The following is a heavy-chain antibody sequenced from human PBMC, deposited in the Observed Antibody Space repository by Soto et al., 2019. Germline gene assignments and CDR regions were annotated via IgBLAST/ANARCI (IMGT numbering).Heavy chain of an antibody. CDR2: IYYSGST. CDR1: GGSISSGGYY. J-gene: IGHJ4*02. Sequence: SETLSLTCTVSGGSISSGGYYWSWIRQHPGKGLEWIGYIYYSGSTYYNPSLKSRVTISVDTSKNQFSLKLSSVTAADTAVYYCARTRIGYCSGGSCYPGYFDYWGQGTLVTVSS. D-gene: IGHD2-15*01. CDR3: ARTRIGYCSGGSCYPGYFDY. V-gene: IGHV4-31*03.